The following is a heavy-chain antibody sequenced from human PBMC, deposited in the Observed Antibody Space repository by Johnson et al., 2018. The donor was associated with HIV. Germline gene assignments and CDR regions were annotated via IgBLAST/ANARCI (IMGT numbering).Heavy chain of an antibody. CDR2: IKQDGSEK. CDR3: ARAPGYPDAFDI. J-gene: IGHJ3*02. CDR1: RFTFSSYA. V-gene: IGHV3-7*03. D-gene: IGHD5-12*01. Sequence: EVQLVESGGGVVQPGRSLRLSCVASRFTFSSYALHWVRQAPGKGLEWVANIKQDGSEKYYVDSVKGRFTISRDNAQNSLSLQMNSLRAEGTALYYCARAPGYPDAFDIWGQGTMVTVSS.